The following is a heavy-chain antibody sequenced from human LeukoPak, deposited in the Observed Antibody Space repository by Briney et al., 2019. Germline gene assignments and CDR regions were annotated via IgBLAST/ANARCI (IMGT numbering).Heavy chain of an antibody. CDR3: ARLPKKDYYDSSGYPDY. CDR2: ILNNGGST. Sequence: GGSLRLSCAASGFTFSTYAMHWVRQAPGKGLEYVSTILNNGGSTYYANSVKGRFTISRDNSKNTLYLQMGSLRAEDMAVYYCARLPKKDYYDSSGYPDYWGQGTLVTVSS. D-gene: IGHD3-22*01. V-gene: IGHV3-64*01. CDR1: GFTFSTYA. J-gene: IGHJ4*02.